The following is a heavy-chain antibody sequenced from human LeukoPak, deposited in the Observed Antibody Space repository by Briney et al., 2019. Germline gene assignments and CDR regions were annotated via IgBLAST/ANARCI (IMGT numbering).Heavy chain of an antibody. Sequence: SETLSLTCAVYGGSFSGYYWSWNRQPPGKGLEWIGEINHSGSTNYNPSLKSRVTISVDTSKNQFSLKLSSVTAADTAVYYCARNYGSDYYMDVWGKGTTVTVSS. J-gene: IGHJ6*03. CDR2: INHSGST. CDR3: ARNYGSDYYMDV. V-gene: IGHV4-34*01. D-gene: IGHD3-10*01. CDR1: GGSFSGYY.